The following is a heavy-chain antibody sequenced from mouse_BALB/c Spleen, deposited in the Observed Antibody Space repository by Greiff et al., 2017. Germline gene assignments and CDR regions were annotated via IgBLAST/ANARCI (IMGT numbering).Heavy chain of an antibody. CDR3: AREKIDGYLY. Sequence: QVQLQQSGAELARPGASVKLSCKASGYTFTSYWMQWVKQRPGQGLEWIGAIYPGDGDTRYNQKFKDKTTLTADKSSSTAYMQLSSLTSEDSAVYYCAREKIDGYLYWGQGTTLTVSS. D-gene: IGHD2-3*01. V-gene: IGHV1-87*01. CDR1: GYTFTSYW. J-gene: IGHJ2*01. CDR2: IYPGDGDT.